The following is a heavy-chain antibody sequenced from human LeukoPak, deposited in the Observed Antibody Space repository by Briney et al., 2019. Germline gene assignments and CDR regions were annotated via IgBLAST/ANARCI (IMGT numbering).Heavy chain of an antibody. CDR1: GGSISSSSYY. V-gene: IGHV4-39*02. CDR2: IYYSGST. CDR3: ARDHAVVKDGYNQGYYYGMDV. J-gene: IGHJ6*02. Sequence: SETLSLTCTVSGGSISSSSYYWGWIRQPPGKGLEWIGSIYYSGSTYYNPSLKSRVTISVDTSKNQFSLKLSSVTAADTAVYYCARDHAVVKDGYNQGYYYGMDVWGQGTTVTVSS. D-gene: IGHD5-24*01.